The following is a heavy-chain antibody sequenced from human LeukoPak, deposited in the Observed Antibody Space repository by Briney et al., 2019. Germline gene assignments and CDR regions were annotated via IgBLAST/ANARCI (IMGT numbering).Heavy chain of an antibody. J-gene: IGHJ5*02. CDR3: AKAHTVTTLYWFDP. D-gene: IGHD4-17*01. CDR1: GFTFSSYG. CDR2: ISYDGSNQ. V-gene: IGHV3-30*18. Sequence: GGSLRLPCAASGFTFSSYGMHWVRQAPGKGLEWVAVISYDGSNQYYADSVKGRFTISRDNSKNTLYPQMNSLRGADTAVYYCAKAHTVTTLYWFDPWGQGTLVTVSS.